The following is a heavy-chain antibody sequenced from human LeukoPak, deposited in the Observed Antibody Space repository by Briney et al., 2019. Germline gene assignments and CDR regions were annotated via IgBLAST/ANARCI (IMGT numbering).Heavy chain of an antibody. Sequence: GGSLRLSCAASGFTFSSYAMSWVRQAPGKGLEWVSSISSSSSYIYYADSVKGRFTISRDNAKNSLYLQMNSLRAEDTAVYYCARDGSMVRGVPPPIDYWGQGTLVTVSS. CDR3: ARDGSMVRGVPPPIDY. CDR1: GFTFSSYA. D-gene: IGHD3-10*01. J-gene: IGHJ4*02. CDR2: ISSSSSYI. V-gene: IGHV3-21*01.